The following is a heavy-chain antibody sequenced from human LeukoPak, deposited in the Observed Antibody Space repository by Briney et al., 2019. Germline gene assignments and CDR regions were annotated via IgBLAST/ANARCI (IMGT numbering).Heavy chain of an antibody. CDR2: ISYVGSNK. D-gene: IGHD3-22*01. CDR3: AKGGYFKDY. CDR1: GFTFSNYG. J-gene: IGHJ4*02. Sequence: PGGSLRLSCAASGFTFSNYGMHWVRQAPGKGLEWVAVISYVGSNKFYADSVKGRFTISRDKSKNTLYLQMNSLRAEDTAVYYCAKGGYFKDYWGQGTLVTVSS. V-gene: IGHV3-30*18.